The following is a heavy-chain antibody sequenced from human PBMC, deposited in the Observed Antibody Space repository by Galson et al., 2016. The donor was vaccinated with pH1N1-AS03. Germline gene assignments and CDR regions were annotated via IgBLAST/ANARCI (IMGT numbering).Heavy chain of an antibody. J-gene: IGHJ3*02. D-gene: IGHD3-22*01. Sequence: SLRLSCAASGFTFTTYWMHWVRQAPGRGLVWVSSINGEGSSTRGADSVKGRFFISRDNAKNTVYLQMNSLRVEDTAVYYSARQDSSGYFHALDMWGQGTMVTVSS. CDR1: GFTFTTYW. CDR2: INGEGSST. V-gene: IGHV3-74*01. CDR3: ARQDSSGYFHALDM.